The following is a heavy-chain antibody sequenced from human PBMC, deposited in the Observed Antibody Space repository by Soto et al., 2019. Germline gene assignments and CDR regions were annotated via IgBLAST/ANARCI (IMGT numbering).Heavy chain of an antibody. J-gene: IGHJ6*02. V-gene: IGHV3-23*01. D-gene: IGHD3-3*01. CDR3: AKGTYYDFWSGYSPDYYYVMDV. CDR2: ISGSGGST. Sequence: GGSLRLSCAASGFTFSSYAMSWVRQAPGKGLEWVSAISGSGGSTYYADSVKGRFTISGDNSKNTLYLQMNSLRAEDTAVYYCAKGTYYDFWSGYSPDYYYVMDVWGRGTAVTV. CDR1: GFTFSSYA.